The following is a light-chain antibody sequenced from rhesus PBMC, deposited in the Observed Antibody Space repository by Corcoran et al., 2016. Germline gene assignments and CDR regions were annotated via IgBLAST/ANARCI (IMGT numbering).Light chain of an antibody. CDR1: QRISSW. J-gene: IGKJ2*01. CDR2: KAA. Sequence: DIQMTQSPSSLSASVGDTVTITCRASQRISSWIDWYQQKPGKAPKLLIYKAASLQSGVPSRFSGSGSGTDFTLPISSLQPEDFATYYCLQYSSSPYSFGQGTKVAIK. V-gene: IGKV1-22*01. CDR3: LQYSSSPYS.